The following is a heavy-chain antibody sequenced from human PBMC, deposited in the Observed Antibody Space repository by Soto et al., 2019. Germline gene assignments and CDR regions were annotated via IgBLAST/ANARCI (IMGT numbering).Heavy chain of an antibody. Sequence: GESLKISCTASGFAFRSYPMHWVRQAPGKGLEPVSAISGNGGNTYYADSVKGRFTISRDNSKNTLYLQMGGLTIEDMALYYCARERPAGSYDYWGRGTLVTVSS. CDR3: ARERPAGSYDY. V-gene: IGHV3-64*02. CDR1: GFAFRSYP. CDR2: ISGNGGNT. J-gene: IGHJ4*02. D-gene: IGHD1-26*01.